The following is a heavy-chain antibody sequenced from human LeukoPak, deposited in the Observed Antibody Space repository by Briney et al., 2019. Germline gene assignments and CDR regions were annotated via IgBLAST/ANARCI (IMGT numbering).Heavy chain of an antibody. V-gene: IGHV4-39*07. CDR1: GGSISSSTYY. J-gene: IGHJ4*02. D-gene: IGHD6-19*01. CDR2: VHYSGGS. CDR3: ARVTPAGAWLGYFDY. Sequence: PSETLSLTCTVSGGSISSSTYYWGWIRQSPGKGLEWIGSVHYSGGSYYSPSLKSRVTISLNTSKDQFSLKLSSVTAADTAVYYCARVTPAGAWLGYFDYWGQGTLVTVSS.